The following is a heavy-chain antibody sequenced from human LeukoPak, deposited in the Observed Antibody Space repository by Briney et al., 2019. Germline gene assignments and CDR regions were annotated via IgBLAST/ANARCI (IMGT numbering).Heavy chain of an antibody. CDR2: INYSGST. CDR1: GGSISSRSYY. Sequence: SETLSLTCTVSGGSISSRSYYWGWIRQPPGKGLEWIGSINYSGSTYYNPSLKSRVTISVDTSKKQFSLKLSSVTAADTAVYYCARDQRWLGTFDYWGQGTLVTVSS. CDR3: ARDQRWLGTFDY. D-gene: IGHD6-19*01. V-gene: IGHV4-39*07. J-gene: IGHJ4*02.